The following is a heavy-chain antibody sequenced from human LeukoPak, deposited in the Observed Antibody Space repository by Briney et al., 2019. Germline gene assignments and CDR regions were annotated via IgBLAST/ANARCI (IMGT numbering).Heavy chain of an antibody. V-gene: IGHV3-21*04. CDR1: GFTFSSYS. Sequence: PGGSLRLSCAASGFTFSSYSMNWVRQAPGKGLEWVSSINSDSSHIYYADSVKGRFTISRDNAENSLYLQMNSLRAEDMALYYCAKGGGGRLIYYYYMDVWGKGTTVTVSS. CDR3: AKGGGGRLIYYYYMDV. J-gene: IGHJ6*03. CDR2: INSDSSHI. D-gene: IGHD3-16*01.